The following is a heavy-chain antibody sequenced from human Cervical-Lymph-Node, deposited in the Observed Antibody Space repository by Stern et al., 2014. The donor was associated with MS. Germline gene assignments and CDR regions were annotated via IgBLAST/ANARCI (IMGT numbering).Heavy chain of an antibody. Sequence: VQLGQSGAEVKKPGSSVRVSCKASGDTFSSYAIHWVRQVPGQGLEWMVGITTLFGTTNYAQQFQGRVPITADNSTNTASMELMTLRSEDTAVYYCARGGGLVGYFDYWGQGTLVSVSS. CDR2: ITTLFGTT. D-gene: IGHD1-26*01. CDR3: ARGGGLVGYFDY. J-gene: IGHJ4*02. CDR1: GDTFSSYA. V-gene: IGHV1-69*06.